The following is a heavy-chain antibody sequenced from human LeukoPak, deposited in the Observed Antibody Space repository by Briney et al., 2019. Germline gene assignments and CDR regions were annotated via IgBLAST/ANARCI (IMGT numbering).Heavy chain of an antibody. V-gene: IGHV3-21*01. Sequence: PGGSLRLSCAASGFTFSSYTMNWVRLAPGKGLEWVSSISTRSDYIYYADSVKGRFTISRDNAKNSLYLQMSSLRAEDTALYYCARAYTLNWFDPWGPGTLVTVSS. D-gene: IGHD2-2*02. CDR1: GFTFSSYT. CDR3: ARAYTLNWFDP. CDR2: ISTRSDYI. J-gene: IGHJ5*02.